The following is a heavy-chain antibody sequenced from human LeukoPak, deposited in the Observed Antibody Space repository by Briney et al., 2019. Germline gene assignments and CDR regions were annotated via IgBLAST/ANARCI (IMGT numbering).Heavy chain of an antibody. CDR2: IYPGDSDT. V-gene: IGHV5-51*01. J-gene: IGHJ3*02. CDR1: GYSFTSKW. Sequence: GESLKISCEGSGYSFTSKWIAWVRQMPGKGLEWMGTIYPGDSDTRYSPSFQGQVTISVDKSISTAYLQWSSLKASDTAMYYCARHGDSSSKGAFDIWGQGTMVTVSS. CDR3: ARHGDSSSKGAFDI. D-gene: IGHD6-13*01.